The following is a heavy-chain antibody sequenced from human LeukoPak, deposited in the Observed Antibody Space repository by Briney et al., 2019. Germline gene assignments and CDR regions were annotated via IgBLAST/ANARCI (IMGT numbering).Heavy chain of an antibody. CDR3: ARDLSSGGWTLEFDY. V-gene: IGHV1-18*01. CDR1: RYTFSTYV. D-gene: IGHD1-1*01. Sequence: ASGKVSCKTSRYTFSTYVVTWVRQAPGQGCQWMGWISGHTVNTKYAENFQGRISLTTDTSATTAYMELRSLTSDDTAVYYCARDLSSGGWTLEFDYWGQGSLVTVAS. J-gene: IGHJ4*02. CDR2: ISGHTVNT.